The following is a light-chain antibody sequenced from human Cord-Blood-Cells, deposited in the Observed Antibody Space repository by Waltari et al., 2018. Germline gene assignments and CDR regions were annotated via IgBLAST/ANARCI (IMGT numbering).Light chain of an antibody. V-gene: IGLV2-14*01. J-gene: IGLJ1*01. CDR2: EVS. Sequence: QSALTQPASVSGSPGQSITISCTGTSSDVGGYNYVSWYQQHPGKAPKLMIYEVSNRPSGVSKLFSGARSGNPASLTISGLQGEDEADYYCSSYTSSSTLVFGTGTKVTVL. CDR1: SSDVGGYNY. CDR3: SSYTSSSTLV.